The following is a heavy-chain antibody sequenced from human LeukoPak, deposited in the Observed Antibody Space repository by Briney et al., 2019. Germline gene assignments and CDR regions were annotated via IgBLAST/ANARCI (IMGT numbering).Heavy chain of an antibody. CDR2: IYHSGST. Sequence: SETLSLTCAVSGGSISSGVYSWSWIRQPPGKGLEWIGYIYHSGSTYYNPSLKSRVTISVDRSKNQFSLKLSSVTAADTAVYYCARGYYYGSGSYSPTRWFDPWGQGTLVTVSS. D-gene: IGHD3-10*01. J-gene: IGHJ5*02. V-gene: IGHV4-30-2*01. CDR3: ARGYYYGSGSYSPTRWFDP. CDR1: GGSISSGVYS.